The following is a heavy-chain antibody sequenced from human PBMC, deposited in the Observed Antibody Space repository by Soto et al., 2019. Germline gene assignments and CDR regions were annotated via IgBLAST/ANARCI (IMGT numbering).Heavy chain of an antibody. D-gene: IGHD1-7*01. CDR3: EKDMYSWNSFLFDY. V-gene: IGHV3-23*01. CDR2: ISGSGGST. J-gene: IGHJ4*02. Sequence: GGSLRLSRAASVFTFSSYSMSWVRQAPGKGLEWVSAISGSGGSTYYADSVKGRFTISRDNSKNTLYLQMNSLRAEDTAVYYCEKDMYSWNSFLFDYWGQGTLVT. CDR1: VFTFSSYS.